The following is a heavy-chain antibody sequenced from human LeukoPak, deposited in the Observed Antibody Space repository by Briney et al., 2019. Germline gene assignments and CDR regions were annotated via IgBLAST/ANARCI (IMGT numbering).Heavy chain of an antibody. CDR3: AKGLGIDYYYYMDV. CDR1: GFAFSSYA. J-gene: IGHJ6*03. CDR2: ISGIGGST. Sequence: GGSLRLSCAASGFAFSSYAMSWVRQAPGKGLEWVSGISGIGGSTYYADSVKGRFTISRDNSKSTLYLQMNSLRAEDTAVYYCAKGLGIDYYYYMDVWGKGTTVTVSS. D-gene: IGHD7-27*01. V-gene: IGHV3-23*01.